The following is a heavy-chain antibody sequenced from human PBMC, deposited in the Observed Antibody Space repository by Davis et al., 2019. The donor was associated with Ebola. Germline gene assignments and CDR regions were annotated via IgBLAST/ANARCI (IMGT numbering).Heavy chain of an antibody. CDR2: INPNSGGT. D-gene: IGHD6-13*01. V-gene: IGHV1-2*04. Sequence: AASVKVSCKASGYTFTSYAMHWVRQAPGQRLEWMGWINPNSGGTNYAQKFQGWVTMTRDTSISTAYMELSRLRSDDTAVYYCARGAIAAEGGAFDIWGQGTMVTVSS. CDR1: GYTFTSYA. CDR3: ARGAIAAEGGAFDI. J-gene: IGHJ3*02.